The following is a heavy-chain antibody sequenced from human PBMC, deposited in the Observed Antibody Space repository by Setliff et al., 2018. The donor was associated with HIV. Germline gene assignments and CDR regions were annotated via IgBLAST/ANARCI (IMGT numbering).Heavy chain of an antibody. J-gene: IGHJ4*02. D-gene: IGHD3-22*01. CDR2: IRYDGSNK. V-gene: IGHV3-30*02. Sequence: PGGSLRLSCAASGFTFSAHGMHWVRQAPGKGLEWVAFIRYDGSNKYYADSVKGRFTISRDNSKNTLYLQMNSLRAEDTAVYYCAKDRYYDSSGSPFDYWGQGTLVTVSS. CDR1: GFTFSAHG. CDR3: AKDRYYDSSGSPFDY.